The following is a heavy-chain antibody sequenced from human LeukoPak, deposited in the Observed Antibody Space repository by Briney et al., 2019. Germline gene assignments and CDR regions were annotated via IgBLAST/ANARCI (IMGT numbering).Heavy chain of an antibody. CDR2: FDPEDGET. J-gene: IGHJ4*02. Sequence: ASVKVSCKVSGYTLTELSMHWVRRAPGKGLEWMGGFDPEDGETIYAQKFQGRVTMTEDTSTDTAYMELSSLRSEDTAVYYCATLRICSGPCGYFDYWGQGTLVTVSS. CDR1: GYTLTELS. V-gene: IGHV1-24*01. D-gene: IGHD6-19*01. CDR3: ATLRICSGPCGYFDY.